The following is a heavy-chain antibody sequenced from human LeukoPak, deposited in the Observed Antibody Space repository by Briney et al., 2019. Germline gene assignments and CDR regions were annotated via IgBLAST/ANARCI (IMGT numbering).Heavy chain of an antibody. D-gene: IGHD2-15*01. V-gene: IGHV1-69*05. CDR1: GGTFSSYA. CDR3: ARGNLPRGWQLGY. Sequence: SVKVSCEASGGTFSSYAISWVRQAPGQGLEWMGGIIPIFGTANYAQKLQGRVTMTTDTSTSTAYMELRSLRSDDTAVYYCARGNLPRGWQLGYWGQGTLVTVSS. J-gene: IGHJ4*02. CDR2: IIPIFGTA.